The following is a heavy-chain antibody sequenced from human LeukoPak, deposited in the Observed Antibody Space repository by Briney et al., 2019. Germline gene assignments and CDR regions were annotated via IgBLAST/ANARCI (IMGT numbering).Heavy chain of an antibody. V-gene: IGHV1-18*01. CDR3: ARDKGWFGELYDNWFDP. J-gene: IGHJ5*02. CDR1: GYTFTSYG. CDR2: ISAYNGNT. Sequence: ASVKVSCKASGYTFTSYGISWVRQAPGQGLEWMGWISAYNGNTNYAQKLQGRVTMTTDTSTSTAYMELRSLRPDDTAVYYCARDKGWFGELYDNWFDPWGQGTLVTVSS. D-gene: IGHD3-10*01.